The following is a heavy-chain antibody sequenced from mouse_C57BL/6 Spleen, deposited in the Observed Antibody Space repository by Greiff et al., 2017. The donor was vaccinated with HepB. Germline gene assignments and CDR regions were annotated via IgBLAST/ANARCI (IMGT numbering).Heavy chain of an antibody. D-gene: IGHD1-1*01. V-gene: IGHV1-81*01. CDR1: GYTFTSYG. J-gene: IGHJ1*03. Sequence: QVQLQQSGAELARPGASVKLSCKASGYTFTSYGISWVKQRTGQGLEWIGEIYPRSGNTYYNEKFKGKATLTADKSSSTAYMELRSLTSEDSAVYCCAIMGGSSSIHWYFDVWGTGTTVTVSS. CDR2: IYPRSGNT. CDR3: AIMGGSSSIHWYFDV.